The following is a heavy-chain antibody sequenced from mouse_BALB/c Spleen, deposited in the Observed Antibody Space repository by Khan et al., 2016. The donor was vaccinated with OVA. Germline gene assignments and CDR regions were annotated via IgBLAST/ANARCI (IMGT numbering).Heavy chain of an antibody. J-gene: IGHJ4*01. CDR1: GFTFSDYG. CDR2: ISSLAYSI. CDR3: ARSWAMDY. V-gene: IGHV5-15*02. Sequence: EVELVESGGGLVQPGGSRKLSCAASGFTFSDYGLAWVRQAPGKGPEWVAFISSLAYSIYYADTVTGRFTISSENAKNTLYLEMSSLRTEDTAMYYCARSWAMDYWGQGTSVTVSS.